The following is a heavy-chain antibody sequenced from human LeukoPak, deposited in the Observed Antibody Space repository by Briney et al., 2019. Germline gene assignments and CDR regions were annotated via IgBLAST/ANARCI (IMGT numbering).Heavy chain of an antibody. CDR3: ARPHTGFDS. CDR2: INGDGSTT. CDR1: GFTFSSYA. V-gene: IGHV3-74*01. J-gene: IGHJ4*02. Sequence: GGSLGLSCPASGFTFSSYAMSWVRQAPGKGLVWVSRINGDGSTTIYADSVKGRFAISRDNAKNTLYLQINSLRVEDTAVYYCARPHTGFDSWGQGTLVTVSS.